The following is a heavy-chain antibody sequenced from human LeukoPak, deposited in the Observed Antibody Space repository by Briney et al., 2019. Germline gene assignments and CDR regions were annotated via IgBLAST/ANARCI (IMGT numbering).Heavy chain of an antibody. CDR3: ARQGRITMVRGVINY. CDR1: GGSFSGYY. CDR2: INHSGST. D-gene: IGHD3-10*01. J-gene: IGHJ4*02. V-gene: IGHV4-34*01. Sequence: KTSETLSLTCAVYGGSFSGYYWSWIRQPPGKGLEWIGEINHSGSTNYNPSLKSRVTISVDTSKNQFSLKLSSVTAADTAVYYCARQGRITMVRGVINYWGQGTLVTVSS.